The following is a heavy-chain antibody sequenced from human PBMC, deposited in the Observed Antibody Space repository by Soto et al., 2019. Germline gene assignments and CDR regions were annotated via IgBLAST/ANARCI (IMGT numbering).Heavy chain of an antibody. CDR3: AKDHSYDILTGYFDY. V-gene: IGHV3-30*18. Sequence: QVQLVESGGGVVQPGRSLRLSCAASGFTFSSYGMHWVRQAPGKGLEWVAVISYDGSNKYYADSVKGRFTISRNNSKNTLYLQMNSLRAEDTAVYYCAKDHSYDILTGYFDYWGQGTLVTVSS. CDR1: GFTFSSYG. D-gene: IGHD3-9*01. J-gene: IGHJ4*02. CDR2: ISYDGSNK.